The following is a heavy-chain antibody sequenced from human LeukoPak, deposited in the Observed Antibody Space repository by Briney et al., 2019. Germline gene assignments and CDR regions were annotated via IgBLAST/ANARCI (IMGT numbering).Heavy chain of an antibody. CDR3: ARLASSAEFDY. J-gene: IGHJ4*02. V-gene: IGHV4-39*01. CDR1: GGSISSSSYY. Sequence: PSETLSLTCTVSGGSISSSSYYWGWFRQPPGKGLEWIGSIYYSGSTYYNPSLKSRVTISVDTSKNQFSLKLSSVTAADTAVYYCARLASSAEFDYWGQGTLVTVSS. CDR2: IYYSGST. D-gene: IGHD4/OR15-4a*01.